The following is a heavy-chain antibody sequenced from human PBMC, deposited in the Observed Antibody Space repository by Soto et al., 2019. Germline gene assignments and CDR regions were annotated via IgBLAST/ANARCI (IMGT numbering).Heavy chain of an antibody. Sequence: DAVKVACKGSGYSFTAYGKGWLRQAPGQGLEWMGWISTYNGNTDYVQKLRGRLTMTTDTSASTVHMDLRSLRSDDTAVYYCARMRAFYGSASHYIADYYYYYAMHVWGQGTTVTVSS. D-gene: IGHD3-10*01. CDR3: ARMRAFYGSASHYIADYYYYYAMHV. CDR2: ISTYNGNT. V-gene: IGHV1-18*01. J-gene: IGHJ6*02. CDR1: GYSFTAYG.